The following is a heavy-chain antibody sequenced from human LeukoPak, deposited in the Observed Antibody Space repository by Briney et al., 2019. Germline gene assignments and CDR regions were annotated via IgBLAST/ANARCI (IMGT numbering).Heavy chain of an antibody. CDR3: ARDRIAVAGTNYYYGMDV. CDR2: ISAYNGNT. V-gene: IGHV1-18*04. Sequence: ASVKVCCKASGYTFTSYGISWVRQAPGQGLEWMGWISAYNGNTNYAQKLQGRVTMTTGTSTSTAYMELRSLRSDDTAVYYCARDRIAVAGTNYYYGMDVWGKGTTVTVSS. D-gene: IGHD6-19*01. CDR1: GYTFTSYG. J-gene: IGHJ6*04.